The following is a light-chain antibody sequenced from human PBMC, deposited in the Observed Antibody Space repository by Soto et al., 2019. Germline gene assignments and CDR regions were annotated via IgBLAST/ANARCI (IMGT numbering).Light chain of an antibody. J-gene: IGKJ2*03. CDR2: DAS. V-gene: IGKV3-20*01. CDR3: QQYGSSPLYG. Sequence: EIVLTQSPGTLSLSPGERATLSCRASQSVSNNYLAWYQQKPGQSPRLLIYDASSRATGIPDRFGGSGSGTDFTLTISRLEPEDFAVYYCQQYGSSPLYGFGQGTKLEIK. CDR1: QSVSNNY.